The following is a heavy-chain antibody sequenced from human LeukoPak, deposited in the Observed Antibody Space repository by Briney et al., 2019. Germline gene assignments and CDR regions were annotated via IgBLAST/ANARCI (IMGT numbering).Heavy chain of an antibody. J-gene: IGHJ3*02. CDR2: IYHSGST. Sequence: SETLSLTCTVSGGSISSGSYYWSWIRQPAGKGLEWIGYIYHSGSTYYNPSLKSRVTISVDRSKNQFSLKLSSVTAADTAVYYCARYSLSLPAARGGFVNKAFDIWGQGTMVTVSS. V-gene: IGHV4-30-2*01. CDR3: ARYSLSLPAARGGFVNKAFDI. D-gene: IGHD2-2*01. CDR1: GGSISSGSYY.